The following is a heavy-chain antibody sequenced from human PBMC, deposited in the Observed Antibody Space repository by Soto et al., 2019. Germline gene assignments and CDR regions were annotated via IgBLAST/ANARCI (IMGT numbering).Heavy chain of an antibody. V-gene: IGHV3-23*01. CDR1: GFTFDSYA. D-gene: IGHD2-2*01. J-gene: IGHJ2*01. CDR2: ISGSGVNT. CDR3: AKDLATCYACVNWYFDL. Sequence: EVQLLESGGDLVQPGGSLKLSCAAPGFTFDSYARNWFGRAPGRGLGGSSTISGSGVNTYYADSVKGRFTISRDNSKNTLYLQMSSLRVDDTALYYCAKDLATCYACVNWYFDLWGRGTLVTVSS.